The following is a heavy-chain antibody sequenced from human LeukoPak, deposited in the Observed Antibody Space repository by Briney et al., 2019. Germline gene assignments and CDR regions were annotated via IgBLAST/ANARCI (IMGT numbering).Heavy chain of an antibody. CDR1: GFTFSSYA. Sequence: GGSLRLSCVASGFTFSSYAMSWVRQAPGKGLEWVSDISGSGDSTYYADSVKGRFTISRDNSKNTLYLRMNSLRAEDTAVYYCAKNLLPHTVAYFDYWGQGTLVTVSS. CDR3: AKNLLPHTVAYFDY. CDR2: ISGSGDST. J-gene: IGHJ4*02. D-gene: IGHD4-23*01. V-gene: IGHV3-23*01.